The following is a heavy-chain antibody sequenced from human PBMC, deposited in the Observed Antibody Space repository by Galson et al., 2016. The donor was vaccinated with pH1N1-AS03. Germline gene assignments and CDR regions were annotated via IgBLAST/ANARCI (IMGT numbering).Heavy chain of an antibody. CDR1: GFTFSSYW. J-gene: IGHJ4*02. D-gene: IGHD4-23*01. V-gene: IGHV3-7*01. CDR2: IKQDGSVE. CDR3: ARAVGGGDSF. Sequence: SLRLSCAASGFTFSSYWMTWVRQAPGKGLEWVANIKQDGSVEYYVDSVKGRFTISRDNAKNSLYLQMNSLRDVDTAVYYCARAVGGGDSFWGQGTLVTVSA.